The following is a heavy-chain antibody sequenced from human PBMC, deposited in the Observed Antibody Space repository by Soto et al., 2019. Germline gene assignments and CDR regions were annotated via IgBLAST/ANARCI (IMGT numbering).Heavy chain of an antibody. Sequence: SDTRSLTCAFSSFSISSGYPLALIRQPPGKGLESIGNIFHSGTTYYDPSLKSRVTMSVDTSRNQFSLRLTSVTAADTAVYYCARLTYDSLDYWGQGTLVTVSS. V-gene: IGHV4-38-2*01. CDR3: ARLTYDSLDY. D-gene: IGHD3-22*01. CDR1: SFSISSGYP. J-gene: IGHJ4*01. CDR2: IFHSGTT.